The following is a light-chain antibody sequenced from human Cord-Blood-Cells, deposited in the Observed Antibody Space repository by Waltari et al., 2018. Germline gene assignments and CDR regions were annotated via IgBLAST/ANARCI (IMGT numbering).Light chain of an antibody. CDR1: QSISSY. Sequence: DIQMTQSPSSLSAFVGDRVTITCRASQSISSYLNWYQQKPGKAPKLLIYAASSLQSGVPSRFSGSGSGTDFTLTISSLQPEDFATYYCQQSYSTLSSFGPGTKVDIK. J-gene: IGKJ3*01. V-gene: IGKV1-39*01. CDR2: AAS. CDR3: QQSYSTLSS.